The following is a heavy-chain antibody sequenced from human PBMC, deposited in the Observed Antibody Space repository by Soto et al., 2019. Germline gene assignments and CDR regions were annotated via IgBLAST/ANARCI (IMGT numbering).Heavy chain of an antibody. V-gene: IGHV1-18*01. Sequence: QVHLVQSGAEVKKPGASVKVSCKGSGYAFTTYGITWVRQAPGQGLEWMGWISAHNGNTNYAQKPQGRVTGTRDTSTSTAYMELRSLRSDDTAGYYCARGRYGDYWGQGALVTVSS. CDR1: GYAFTTYG. J-gene: IGHJ4*02. CDR3: ARGRYGDY. CDR2: ISAHNGNT. D-gene: IGHD1-1*01.